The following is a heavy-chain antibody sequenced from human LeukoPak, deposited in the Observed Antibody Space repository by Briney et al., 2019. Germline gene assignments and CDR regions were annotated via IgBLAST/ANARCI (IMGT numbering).Heavy chain of an antibody. D-gene: IGHD6-6*01. J-gene: IGHJ4*02. CDR1: GGTFSSYA. Sequence: ASVKVSCKASGGTFSSYAISWVRQAPGQGLEWMGGIIPIFGTANYAQKLQGRVTITADKSTSTAYMELSSLRSEDTAVYYCARGSIAARQGFDYWGQGTLVTVSS. V-gene: IGHV1-69*06. CDR3: ARGSIAARQGFDY. CDR2: IIPIFGTA.